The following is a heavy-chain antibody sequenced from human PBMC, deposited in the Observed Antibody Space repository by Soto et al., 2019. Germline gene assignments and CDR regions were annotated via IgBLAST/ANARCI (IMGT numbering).Heavy chain of an antibody. D-gene: IGHD3-3*01. CDR2: MNPNSGNT. CDR3: ARDNDFWSGYYYYYMDV. CDR1: GYTFTSYD. Sequence: GASVKVSCKASGYTFTSYDINWVRQATGQGLEWMGWMNPNSGNTGYAQKFQGRVTMTRSTSISTAYMELSSLRSEDTAVYYCARDNDFWSGYYYYYMDVWGKGTTVTVSS. J-gene: IGHJ6*03. V-gene: IGHV1-8*01.